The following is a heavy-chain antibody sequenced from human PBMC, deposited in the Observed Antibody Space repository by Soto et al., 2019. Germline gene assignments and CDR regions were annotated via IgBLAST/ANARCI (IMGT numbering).Heavy chain of an antibody. J-gene: IGHJ4*02. V-gene: IGHV3-30*18. D-gene: IGHD3-22*01. CDR2: ISYDGSNE. CDR3: AQDTYYHDRSGYDIFDD. Sequence: QVQLVESGGGVVQPGRSLRLSCAVSGFTFSSYGMHWVRQAPGKGLEWVAHISYDGSNEHYVDSVKGRFTISRDNSKNTLYLQMNSLRAEDTAVYYCAQDTYYHDRSGYDIFDDWCQGTLVTVSS. CDR1: GFTFSSYG.